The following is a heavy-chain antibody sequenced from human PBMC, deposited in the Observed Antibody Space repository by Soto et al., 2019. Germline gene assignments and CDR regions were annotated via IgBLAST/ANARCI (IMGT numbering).Heavy chain of an antibody. J-gene: IGHJ4*02. D-gene: IGHD6-19*01. V-gene: IGHV3-23*01. CDR2: T. Sequence: TFYADSVKGRFTISRDNSKNTLYLQMNSLRAEDTAVYYCARRSSGWYFDYWGQGPVVSVSS. CDR3: ARRSSGWYFDY.